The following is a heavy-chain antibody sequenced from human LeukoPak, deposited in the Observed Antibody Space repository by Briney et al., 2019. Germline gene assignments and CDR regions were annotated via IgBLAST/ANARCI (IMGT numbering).Heavy chain of an antibody. CDR3: AKKQTSGNFGYYVDY. Sequence: GGSLRLSCAASGFTFSNYAMTWVRQAPGKGLEWVSTISGTGRSTYYADSVKGRFTISRDSSKNTLYLQMNSLRAEDTAVYFCAKKQTSGNFGYYVDYWGQGTLVTVSS. CDR2: ISGTGRST. V-gene: IGHV3-23*01. D-gene: IGHD3-10*01. CDR1: GFTFSNYA. J-gene: IGHJ4*02.